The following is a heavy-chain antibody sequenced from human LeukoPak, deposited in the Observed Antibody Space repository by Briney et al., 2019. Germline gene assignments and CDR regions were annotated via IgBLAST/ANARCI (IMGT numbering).Heavy chain of an antibody. CDR1: GFTFSSYA. CDR3: ARKTTCQAFDI. D-gene: IGHD4-17*01. V-gene: IGHV3-64*01. J-gene: IGHJ3*02. Sequence: PGGSLRLSCAASGFTFSSYAMHWVRHAPGKGLEYVSAISSNGGSTYYANSLKGRFTISRDNSKNTLYLQMGSLRAEDMAVYYCARKTTCQAFDIWGQGTMVTVSS. CDR2: ISSNGGST.